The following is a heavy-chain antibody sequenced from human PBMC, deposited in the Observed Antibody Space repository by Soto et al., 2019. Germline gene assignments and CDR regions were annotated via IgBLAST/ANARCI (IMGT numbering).Heavy chain of an antibody. D-gene: IGHD2-2*01. V-gene: IGHV4-39*01. CDR3: ARFPGSADIVVVPAAIDY. CDR1: GGSISSSSYY. Sequence: SETLSLSCTVSGGSISSSSYYWGWIRQPPGKGLEWIGSIYYSGSTYYNPSLKSRVTISVDTSKNQFSLKLSSVTAADTAVYYCARFPGSADIVVVPAAIDYWGQRTLVTVSS. CDR2: IYYSGST. J-gene: IGHJ4*02.